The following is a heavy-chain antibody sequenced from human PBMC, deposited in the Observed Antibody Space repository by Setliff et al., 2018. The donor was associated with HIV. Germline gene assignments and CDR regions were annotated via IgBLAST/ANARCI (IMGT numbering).Heavy chain of an antibody. J-gene: IGHJ4*02. Sequence: PGESLKISCAASGFIFTNFAMSWVRQAPGKGLEWVSAISDSGNRTYYADSVKGRFTISRDYSKNTLYLQMSSLRAEDTAVYYCAKHGSGNYYYFDYWGQGTLVTVSS. D-gene: IGHD3-10*01. CDR2: ISDSGNRT. V-gene: IGHV3-23*01. CDR3: AKHGSGNYYYFDY. CDR1: GFIFTNFA.